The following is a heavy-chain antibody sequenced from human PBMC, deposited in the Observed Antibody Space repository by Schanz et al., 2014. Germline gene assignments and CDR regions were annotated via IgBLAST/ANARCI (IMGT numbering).Heavy chain of an antibody. CDR1: GYTFTSYS. J-gene: IGHJ2*01. CDR3: VRVPSGDVSFDL. D-gene: IGHD3-16*01. CDR2: INVGNGNT. V-gene: IGHV1-3*01. Sequence: QVQLVQSGAEVKKPGASVKVSCKASGYTFTSYSIHWVRQAPGQGLEWMGWINVGNGNTNYAQKLQGRVTMTTDTSTSTAYMELRSLRSDDTAHYYCVRVPSGDVSFDLWGRGSLVAVSS.